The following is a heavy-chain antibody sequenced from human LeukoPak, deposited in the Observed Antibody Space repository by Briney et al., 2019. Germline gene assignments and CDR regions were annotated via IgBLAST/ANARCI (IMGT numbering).Heavy chain of an antibody. J-gene: IGHJ4*02. D-gene: IGHD2-2*02. CDR3: ARWGCTSTTCYTPFDF. Sequence: SETLSLTCTVSGGSITSSNYYWSWIRQPPGKGLEWIGYIYYTGSTRYNPSLNGRVTISVDTSKNHFSLKLSFVTAADTAVYYCARWGCTSTTCYTPFDFWGPGTLVTVSS. V-gene: IGHV4-61*03. CDR1: GGSITSSNYY. CDR2: IYYTGST.